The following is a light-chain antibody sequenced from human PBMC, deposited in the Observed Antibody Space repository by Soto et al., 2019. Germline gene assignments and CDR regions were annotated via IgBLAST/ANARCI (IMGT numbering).Light chain of an antibody. CDR1: QSVSSN. V-gene: IGKV3D-15*01. CDR3: QQRSNWPQIT. CDR2: DIS. J-gene: IGKJ5*01. Sequence: TVMTQSPATLSVSPGERATLSCRASQSVSSNLAWYQQKPGQPPRLLIYDISTRATGIPTRFSGSGSGTEFTLTISSLEPEDFAVYYCQQRSNWPQITFGQGTRLEIK.